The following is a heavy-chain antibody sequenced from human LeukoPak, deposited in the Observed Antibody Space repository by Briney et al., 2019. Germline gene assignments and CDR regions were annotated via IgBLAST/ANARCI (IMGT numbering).Heavy chain of an antibody. CDR2: TYPGDSDT. CDR3: ARLSGYSSFVLGYNWFDP. CDR1: GYSFTSYW. J-gene: IGHJ5*02. V-gene: IGHV5-51*01. D-gene: IGHD6-13*01. Sequence: GESLKISCKGSGYSFTSYWIGWVRQMPGKGLEWMGITYPGDSDTRYSPSFQGQVTISADKSISTAYLQWSSLKASDTAMYYCARLSGYSSFVLGYNWFDPWGQGTLVTVSS.